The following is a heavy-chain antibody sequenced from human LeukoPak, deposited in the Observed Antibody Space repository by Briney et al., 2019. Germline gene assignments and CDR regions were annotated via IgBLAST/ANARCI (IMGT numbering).Heavy chain of an antibody. CDR3: ARQRTYHYDSSGYYHDAFDM. V-gene: IGHV5-51*01. CDR2: MYPGDSGT. D-gene: IGHD3-22*01. CDR1: GYTFTRYW. Sequence: GESLKISCKGSGYTFTRYWIGWVRQMPGKGLEWMGIMYPGDSGTRYSPSFQGQVPISADKSISTAYLQWSSLKASDTAMYYCARQRTYHYDSSGYYHDAFDMWGQGTMVTVSS. J-gene: IGHJ3*02.